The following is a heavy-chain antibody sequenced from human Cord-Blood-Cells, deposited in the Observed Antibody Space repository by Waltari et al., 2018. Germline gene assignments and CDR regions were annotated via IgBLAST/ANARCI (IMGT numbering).Heavy chain of an antibody. CDR3: TTDVGGYYYDSSGYYFDY. V-gene: IGHV3-15*01. Sequence: EVQLVESGGGLVKPGGSLRLSCAASGFTFSNAWRSWVRQAPGKGLEWVGRIKSKTEGGTTEYAAPVKGRFTISRDDSKNTLYLQMNSLKTEDTAVYYCTTDVGGYYYDSSGYYFDYWGQGTLVTVSS. D-gene: IGHD3-22*01. CDR2: IKSKTEGGTT. CDR1: GFTFSNAW. J-gene: IGHJ4*02.